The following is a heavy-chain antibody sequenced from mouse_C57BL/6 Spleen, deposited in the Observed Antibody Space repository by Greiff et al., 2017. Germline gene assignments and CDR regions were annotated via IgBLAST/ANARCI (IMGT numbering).Heavy chain of an antibody. CDR3: ARRGIYYYGGYFDV. D-gene: IGHD1-1*01. J-gene: IGHJ1*03. V-gene: IGHV7-3*01. Sequence: EVQRVESGGGLVQPGGSLSLSCAASGFTFTDYYMSWVRQPPGKALEWLGFIRNKANGYTTEYSASVKGRFTISRDNSQSILYLQMNALRAEDSATYDCARRGIYYYGGYFDVWGTGTTVTVSS. CDR1: GFTFTDYY. CDR2: IRNKANGYTT.